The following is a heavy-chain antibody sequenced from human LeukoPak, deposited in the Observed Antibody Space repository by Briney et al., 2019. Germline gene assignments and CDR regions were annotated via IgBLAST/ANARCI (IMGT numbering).Heavy chain of an antibody. V-gene: IGHV4-4*07. D-gene: IGHD6-19*01. Sequence: SETLSLTCTVSGGSISSYYWSWIRQPAGQGLEWIGRIYTSGSTNYNPSLQSRITMSVDTSKNQFSLKLSSVPAADTAVYYCARSTYSSGWQDFDYWGQGTLVTVSS. CDR1: GGSISSYY. J-gene: IGHJ4*02. CDR3: ARSTYSSGWQDFDY. CDR2: IYTSGST.